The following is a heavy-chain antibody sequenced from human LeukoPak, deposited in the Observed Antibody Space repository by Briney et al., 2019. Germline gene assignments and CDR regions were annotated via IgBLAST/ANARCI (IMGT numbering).Heavy chain of an antibody. CDR2: IDPYSGVT. CDR3: ARRGYSGDDFDY. V-gene: IGHV1-2*07. Sequence: ASVTVSCKSSGYSFNGYFIHWVRQAPGQGFEWMGWIDPYSGVTKYAHKFQGRVTMARDTSISTTYMDLSRLSSDDTAVYYCARRGYSGDDFDYWGQGTLVTVSS. J-gene: IGHJ4*02. D-gene: IGHD5-12*01. CDR1: GYSFNGYF.